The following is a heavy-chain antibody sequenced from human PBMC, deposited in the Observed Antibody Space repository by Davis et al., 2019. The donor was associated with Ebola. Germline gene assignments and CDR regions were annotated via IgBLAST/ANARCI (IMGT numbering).Heavy chain of an antibody. CDR2: ISYDGNKK. D-gene: IGHD3-22*01. V-gene: IGHV3-30*18. CDR1: GFSFSSYG. J-gene: IGHJ6*02. CDR3: AKETYYYDSRPLDV. Sequence: GESLKISCAASGFSFSSYGMHWVRQAPGKGLEWVAIISYDGNKKYYGDSVKGRFTISRDNSKNTLYLQMNSLRTEDTAVYYCAKETYYYDSRPLDVWGQGTTVTVSS.